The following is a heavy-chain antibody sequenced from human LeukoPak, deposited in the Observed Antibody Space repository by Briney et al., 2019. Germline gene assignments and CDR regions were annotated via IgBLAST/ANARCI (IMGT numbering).Heavy chain of an antibody. V-gene: IGHV1-8*01. CDR1: GYTFTSYD. CDR2: MNPNSGNT. D-gene: IGHD3-16*02. CDR3: ARGPLVTLPSSFDP. J-gene: IGHJ5*02. Sequence: GASVKVSCKASGYTFTSYDINWVRQATGQGLEWMGWMNPNSGNTGSAQRFQGRSTITRDTAIITAYRERSSLRSEDTAVYYCARGPLVTLPSSFDPWGQGTLVTVSS.